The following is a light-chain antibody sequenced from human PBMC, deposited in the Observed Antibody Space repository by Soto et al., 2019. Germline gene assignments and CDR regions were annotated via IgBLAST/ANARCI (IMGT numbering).Light chain of an antibody. CDR3: SSFVDGTSYV. J-gene: IGLJ1*01. CDR1: SSDVGLFNY. CDR2: EVN. V-gene: IGLV2-8*01. Sequence: QSVLTQPPSVSASPGQSVTISCTGTSSDVGLFNYVSWYQHHPGKVPKFLIYEVNKRPSGVPDRFSGSKSGNTASLTVSGLQPEDEAEYFCSSFVDGTSYVFGTGTKVTVL.